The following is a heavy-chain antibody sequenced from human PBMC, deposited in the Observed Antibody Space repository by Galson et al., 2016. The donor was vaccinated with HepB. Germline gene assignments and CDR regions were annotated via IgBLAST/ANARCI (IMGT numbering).Heavy chain of an antibody. Sequence: SVKVSCKASGYTFSRNGITWMRQAPGKGLEWMGWTSVYNANTIYAENFQGRVTMTTDTSTTTAYMELRSLTSDDTAIYYCARVLRLKYYYDGSGSPAGYWGQGTLVTVSS. V-gene: IGHV1-18*01. CDR3: ARVLRLKYYYDGSGSPAGY. CDR2: TSVYNANT. D-gene: IGHD3-22*01. J-gene: IGHJ4*02. CDR1: GYTFSRNG.